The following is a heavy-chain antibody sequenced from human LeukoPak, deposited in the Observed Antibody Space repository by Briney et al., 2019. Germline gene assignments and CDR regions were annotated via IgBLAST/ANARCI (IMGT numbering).Heavy chain of an antibody. CDR1: GYTFTGYY. V-gene: IGHV1-18*04. CDR2: ISAYNGNT. CDR3: TRDLPYSSSWESIDY. Sequence: ASVKVSCKASGYTFTGYYMHWVRQAPGQGPEWMGWISAYNGNTKYAQNLQGRVTMTTDTSTSTAYMELRSLRSDDTAVYYCTRDLPYSSSWESIDYWGQGTLATVSS. J-gene: IGHJ4*02. D-gene: IGHD6-13*01.